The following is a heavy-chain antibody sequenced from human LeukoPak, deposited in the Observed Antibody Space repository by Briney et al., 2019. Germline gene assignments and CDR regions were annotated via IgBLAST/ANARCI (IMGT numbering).Heavy chain of an antibody. V-gene: IGHV1-18*01. CDR2: ISAYNGNT. D-gene: IGHD4-17*01. Sequence: ASVKVSCKASGYTFTSYGISWVRQAPGQGLEWMGWISAYNGNTNYAQKFQGRVTITADESTSTAYMELSSLRSEDTAVYYCARFMTTVTTFGFDYWGQGTLVTVSS. CDR3: ARFMTTVTTFGFDY. CDR1: GYTFTSYG. J-gene: IGHJ4*02.